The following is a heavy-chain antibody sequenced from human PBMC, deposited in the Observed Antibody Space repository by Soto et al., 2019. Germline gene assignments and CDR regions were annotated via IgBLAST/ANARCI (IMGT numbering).Heavy chain of an antibody. V-gene: IGHV4-34*01. D-gene: IGHD6-13*01. CDR3: ERGREVGGSGYSSSWYRYYYYYMDV. Sequence: QVQLQQWGAGLLKPSETLSLTCAVYGGSFSGYYWSWIRQPPGKGLEWIGEINHSGSTNYNPSLKSRVTISVDTSKTQFSLKLSSVTAADTAVYYCERGREVGGSGYSSSWYRYYYYYMDVWGKGTTVTVSS. CDR1: GGSFSGYY. J-gene: IGHJ6*03. CDR2: INHSGST.